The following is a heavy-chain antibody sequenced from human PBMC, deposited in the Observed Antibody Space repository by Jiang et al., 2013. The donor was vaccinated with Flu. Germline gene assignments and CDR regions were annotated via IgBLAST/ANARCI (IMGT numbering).Heavy chain of an antibody. V-gene: IGHV3-23*01. J-gene: IGHJ4*02. CDR2: ISGSGADT. D-gene: IGHD3-16*01. CDR3: AKEGGDYAADY. Sequence: RLSCAASGFTFSSYDMSWVRQAPGKGLEWISVISGSGADTHYADSVKGRFIVSRDNSKNTLYLQMNSLRAQDTAVYYCAKEGGDYAADYWGQGTLVTVS. CDR1: GFTFSSYD.